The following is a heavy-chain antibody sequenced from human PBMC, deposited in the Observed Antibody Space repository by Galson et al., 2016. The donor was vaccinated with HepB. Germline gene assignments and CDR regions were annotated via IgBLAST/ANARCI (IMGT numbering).Heavy chain of an antibody. V-gene: IGHV1-2*02. D-gene: IGHD1-1*01. Sequence: SVKVSCKASGYTFTDYYMHWVRQAPGQGLEWMGWINPNTGGTKYAQKFQGRVTMTRDSSISTAYMELSRLTSDDTAIYYCARAQSNWNAHWGPGTLVTVSS. CDR3: ARAQSNWNAH. CDR2: INPNTGGT. J-gene: IGHJ4*02. CDR1: GYTFTDYY.